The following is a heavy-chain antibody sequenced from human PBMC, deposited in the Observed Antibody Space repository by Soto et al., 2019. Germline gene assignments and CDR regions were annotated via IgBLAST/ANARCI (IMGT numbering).Heavy chain of an antibody. CDR1: GGSISSYY. D-gene: IGHD2-2*01. J-gene: IGHJ5*02. CDR3: ARLGPIVVVPAATDQRLGRFDP. V-gene: IGHV4-59*08. Sequence: SETLSLTCTVSGGSISSYYWSWIRQPPGRGLEWIGYIYYSGSTNYNPSLKSRVTISVDTSKNQFSLKLSSVTAADTAVYYCARLGPIVVVPAATDQRLGRFDPWGQGTLVIVSS. CDR2: IYYSGST.